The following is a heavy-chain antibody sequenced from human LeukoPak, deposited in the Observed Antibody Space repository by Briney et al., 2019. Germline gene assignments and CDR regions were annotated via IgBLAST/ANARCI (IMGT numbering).Heavy chain of an antibody. Sequence: TGGSLRLSCAASGFTFSSYSMNWVRQAPGKGLEWVSYISSSSSTIYYADSVKGRFTISRDNAKNPLYLQMNSLRAEDTAVYYCAREVDTAMGPPDYWGQGTLVTVSS. V-gene: IGHV3-48*01. D-gene: IGHD5-18*01. CDR1: GFTFSSYS. CDR3: AREVDTAMGPPDY. J-gene: IGHJ4*02. CDR2: ISSSSSTI.